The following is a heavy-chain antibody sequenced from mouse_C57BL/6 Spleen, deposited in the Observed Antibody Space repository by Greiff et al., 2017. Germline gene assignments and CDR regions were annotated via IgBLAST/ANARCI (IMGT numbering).Heavy chain of an antibody. CDR3: ARGDYALYAMDY. CDR2: INPNNGGT. J-gene: IGHJ4*01. V-gene: IGHV1-26*01. D-gene: IGHD2-4*01. Sequence: VQLQQSGPELVKPGASVKISCKASGYTFTDYYMNWVKQSHGKSLEWIGDINPNNGGTSYNQKFKGKATLTVDKSSSTAYMELRSLTSEDSAVYYCARGDYALYAMDYWGQGTSVTVSS. CDR1: GYTFTDYY.